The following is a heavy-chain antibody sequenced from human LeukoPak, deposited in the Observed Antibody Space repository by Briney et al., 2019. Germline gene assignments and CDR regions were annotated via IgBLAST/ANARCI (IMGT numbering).Heavy chain of an antibody. CDR3: ARTRGATGGWFDP. CDR1: GYSISSGYF. Sequence: PSETLSLTCTVSGYSISSGYFWGWIRQPPGKGLECIGTIYHSGSTYYNPSLKSRVTISVDTSKNQFSLKLNSVTAADTAVYYCARTRGATGGWFDPWGQGTLVTVSS. J-gene: IGHJ5*02. CDR2: IYHSGST. D-gene: IGHD1-26*01. V-gene: IGHV4-38-2*02.